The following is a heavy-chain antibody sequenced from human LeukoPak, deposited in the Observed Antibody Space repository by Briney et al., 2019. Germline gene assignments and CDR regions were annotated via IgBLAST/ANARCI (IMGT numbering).Heavy chain of an antibody. V-gene: IGHV3-33*01. D-gene: IGHD6-19*01. CDR1: GFTFSSYG. CDR3: ARDRYSSPDAFDI. CDR2: IWYDGSNK. Sequence: PGGSLRLSCAASGFTFSSYGMHWVRQAPGKGLEWVAVIWYDGSNKYYADSVKGRFTISRDNSKNTLYLQMNSLRAEDTAAYYCARDRYSSPDAFDIWGQGTMVTVSS. J-gene: IGHJ3*02.